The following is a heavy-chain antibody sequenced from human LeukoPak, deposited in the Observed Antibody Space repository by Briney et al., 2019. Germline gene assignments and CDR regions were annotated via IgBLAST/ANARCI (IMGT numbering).Heavy chain of an antibody. D-gene: IGHD6-19*01. CDR2: IYYSGST. Sequence: SETLSLTCTVSGGSISSGGYYWSWIRQHPGKGLEWIGYIYYSGSTYYNPSLKSRVTISVDTSKNQFSLKLSSVTAADTAVYYCARGASGWTGYYFDYWGQGTLVTVSS. CDR3: ARGASGWTGYYFDY. V-gene: IGHV4-31*03. CDR1: GGSISSGGYY. J-gene: IGHJ4*02.